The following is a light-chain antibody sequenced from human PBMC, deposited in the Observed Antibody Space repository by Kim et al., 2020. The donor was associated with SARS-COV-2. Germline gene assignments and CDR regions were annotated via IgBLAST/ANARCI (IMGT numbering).Light chain of an antibody. Sequence: SYELTQPPSMSVSPGQTARITCSGDTLPKQYAYWYQQKPGQAPVLVIYKDSERPSGIPERFSGSSSGTTVTLSITGVQAEDEADYYCQSADSSGAYKVFGGVTQLTVL. V-gene: IGLV3-25*03. CDR2: KDS. J-gene: IGLJ3*02. CDR3: QSADSSGAYKV. CDR1: TLPKQY.